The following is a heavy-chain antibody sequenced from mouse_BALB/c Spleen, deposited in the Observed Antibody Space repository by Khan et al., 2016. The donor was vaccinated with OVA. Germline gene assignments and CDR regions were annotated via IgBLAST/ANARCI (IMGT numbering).Heavy chain of an antibody. CDR3: ARNYRYDVYFDY. J-gene: IGHJ2*02. CDR1: GYTFTSYV. V-gene: IGHV1S136*01. CDR2: IYPYNDGT. D-gene: IGHD2-14*01. Sequence: EVQLQESGPELVKPGASVKMSCKASGYTFTSYVMHWVKQKPGQGLEWVGYIYPYNDGTKYNEMFTGKATLTSDTSSSAAYMKLSILTAEDSADYDCARNYRYDVYFDYWGQGTSLTVSS.